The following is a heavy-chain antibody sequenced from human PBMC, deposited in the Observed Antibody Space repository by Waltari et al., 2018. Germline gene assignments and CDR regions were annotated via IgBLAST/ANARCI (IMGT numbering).Heavy chain of an antibody. CDR1: GDSFSAYY. V-gene: IGHV4-34*01. D-gene: IGHD3-16*01. CDR2: IYHSGRT. J-gene: IGHJ5*02. Sequence: QVQLQQWGAGLLKPSETLSLSCAVYGDSFSAYYWSWIRQPPGKGLEWIGEIYHSGRTNYNPSLKSRVTISLDTSKNQFSLKLTSVTATDTAVYYCARALRNWFDPWGQGILVTVSS. CDR3: ARALRNWFDP.